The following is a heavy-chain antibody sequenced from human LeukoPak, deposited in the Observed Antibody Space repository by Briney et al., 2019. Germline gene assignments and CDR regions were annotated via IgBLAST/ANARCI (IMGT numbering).Heavy chain of an antibody. CDR2: VWFDGSNE. CDR1: GFTFSGYG. CDR3: AKDNLMGTAIAY. J-gene: IGHJ4*02. Sequence: PGGSLRLSCAASGFTFSGYGMHWVRQAPGKGLEWVAVVWFDGSNEYYADSVRGRFTISRDSSKNTLSLQMSSLRAEDTAVYYCAKDNLMGTAIAYWGQGTLVTVSS. D-gene: IGHD2-21*02. V-gene: IGHV3-33*06.